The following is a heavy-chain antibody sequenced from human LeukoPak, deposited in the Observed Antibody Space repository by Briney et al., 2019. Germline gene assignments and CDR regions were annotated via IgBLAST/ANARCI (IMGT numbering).Heavy chain of an antibody. CDR3: ARETSSSWYNWFDP. CDR2: IYTSGST. V-gene: IGHV4-4*07. Sequence: PSETLSLTCTVSGGSISSYYWSWIRQPAGKGLEWIGRIYTSGSTNYNPSLKSRVTMSVGTSKNQFSLKLSSVTAADTAVYYCARETSSSWYNWFDPWGQGTLVTVSS. J-gene: IGHJ5*02. CDR1: GGSISSYY. D-gene: IGHD6-13*01.